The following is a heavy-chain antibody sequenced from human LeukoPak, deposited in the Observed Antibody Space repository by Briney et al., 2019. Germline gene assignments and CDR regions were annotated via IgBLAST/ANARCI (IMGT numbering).Heavy chain of an antibody. V-gene: IGHV4-59*01. J-gene: IGHJ6*03. CDR2: IYYCGST. CDR1: GGSISSYY. D-gene: IGHD3-10*01. Sequence: KPSETLSLTCTVSGGSISSYYWSWIRQPPGKGLEWIGYIYYCGSTNYNPSLKSRVTISVDTSTNQFSLKLSSVTAADTAVYYCARAPITMVRGVIIYYMDVWGKGTTVTVSS. CDR3: ARAPITMVRGVIIYYMDV.